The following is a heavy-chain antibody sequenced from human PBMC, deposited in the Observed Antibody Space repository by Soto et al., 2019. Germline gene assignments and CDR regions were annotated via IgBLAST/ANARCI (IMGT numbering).Heavy chain of an antibody. V-gene: IGHV3-15*01. D-gene: IGHD3-3*01. CDR3: TTDPNGDYDFWSGYYKSGFPLDY. CDR2: IKSKTDGGTT. Sequence: GGSLRLSCAASGFTFSNAWMSWVRQAPGKGLEWVGRIKSKTDGGTTDYAAPVKGRFTISRDDSKNTLYLQMNSLKTEDTAVYYCTTDPNGDYDFWSGYYKSGFPLDYWGQGTLVTVSS. J-gene: IGHJ4*02. CDR1: GFTFSNAW.